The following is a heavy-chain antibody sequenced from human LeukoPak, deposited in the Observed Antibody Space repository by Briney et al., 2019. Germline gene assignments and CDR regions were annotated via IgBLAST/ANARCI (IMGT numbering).Heavy chain of an antibody. CDR1: DGSIRGYY. CDR3: ARALYSGSYSTVHFDY. Sequence: SETLSLTCTVSDGSIRGYYWSWMRQPPGKGLEWIGYIYYSGSTSYNPSLKSRVTISVDMSKNQFSLKLSSVTAADTAVYYCARALYSGSYSTVHFDYWGQGTLVTVSS. J-gene: IGHJ4*02. CDR2: IYYSGST. V-gene: IGHV4-59*12. D-gene: IGHD1-26*01.